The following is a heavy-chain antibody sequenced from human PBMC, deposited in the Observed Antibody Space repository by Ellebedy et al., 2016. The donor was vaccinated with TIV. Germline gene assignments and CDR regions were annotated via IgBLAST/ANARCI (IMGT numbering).Heavy chain of an antibody. CDR3: ATKTLGYYDFWSGPYDY. J-gene: IGHJ4*02. CDR2: ISSSSSYI. V-gene: IGHV3-21*01. CDR1: GFTFSSYS. D-gene: IGHD3-3*01. Sequence: PGGSLRLSCAASGFTFSSYSMNWVRQAPGKGLEWVSSISSSSSYIYYADSVKGRFTISRDNAKNSLYLQMNSLRAEDTAVYYCATKTLGYYDFWSGPYDYWGQGTLVTVSS.